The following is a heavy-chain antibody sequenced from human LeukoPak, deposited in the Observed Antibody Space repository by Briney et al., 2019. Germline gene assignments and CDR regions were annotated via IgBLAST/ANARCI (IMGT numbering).Heavy chain of an antibody. J-gene: IGHJ5*02. Sequence: ASVKVSCKASGYTFTSYDINWVRQATGQGLEWMGWMNPNSGNTGYAQKFQGRVTMTRNTSISTAYMELSSLRSGDTAVYYCARVAWFYDILTGYLNWFDPWGQGTLVTVSS. CDR1: GYTFTSYD. CDR2: MNPNSGNT. V-gene: IGHV1-8*01. D-gene: IGHD3-9*01. CDR3: ARVAWFYDILTGYLNWFDP.